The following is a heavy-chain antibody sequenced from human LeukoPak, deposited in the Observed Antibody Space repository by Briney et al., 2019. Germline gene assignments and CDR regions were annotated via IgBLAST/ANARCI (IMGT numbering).Heavy chain of an antibody. Sequence: ASVKVSCKASGYTFTSYDINWVRQATGQGLEWMGWINPNSGGTNYAQKFQGRVTMTRDTSISTAYMELSRLRSDDTAVYYCARDIYYCSGGSCYWGLVDYWGQGTLVTVSS. CDR1: GYTFTSYD. J-gene: IGHJ4*02. CDR2: INPNSGGT. V-gene: IGHV1-2*02. D-gene: IGHD2-15*01. CDR3: ARDIYYCSGGSCYWGLVDY.